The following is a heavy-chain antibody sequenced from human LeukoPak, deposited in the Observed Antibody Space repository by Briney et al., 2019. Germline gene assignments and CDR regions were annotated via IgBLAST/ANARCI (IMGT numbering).Heavy chain of an antibody. V-gene: IGHV3-7*01. Sequence: PGGSLRLSCAASGFTFSSYWMSWVRQAPGKGLEWVANIKQDGSEKYYVDSEKGRFTISRDNAKNSLYLQMNSLRAEDTAVYYCARAGYSYGSISYYYYYMDVWGKGTTVTVSS. CDR1: GFTFSSYW. CDR2: IKQDGSEK. J-gene: IGHJ6*03. CDR3: ARAGYSYGSISYYYYYMDV. D-gene: IGHD5-18*01.